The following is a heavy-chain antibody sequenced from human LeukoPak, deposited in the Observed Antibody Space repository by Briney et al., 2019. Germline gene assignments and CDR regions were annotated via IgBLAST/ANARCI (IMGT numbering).Heavy chain of an antibody. J-gene: IGHJ4*02. Sequence: GGSLRLSCAASGFTFSSFSMNWVRQAPGKGLEWISYISSSGPTIYYADSVKGRFTISRDNAKNSVYLQMNSLRAEDTAVYYCARLHGAYPIDFWGQGTLVTVSS. V-gene: IGHV3-48*01. CDR1: GFTFSSFS. CDR3: ARLHGAYPIDF. CDR2: ISSSGPTI. D-gene: IGHD4/OR15-4a*01.